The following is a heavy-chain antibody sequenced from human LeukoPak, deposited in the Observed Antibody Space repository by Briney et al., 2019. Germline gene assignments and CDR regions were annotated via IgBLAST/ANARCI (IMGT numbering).Heavy chain of an antibody. CDR3: ARGAGILVWGRYRLNWFDP. CDR2: IYPGDSDT. J-gene: IGHJ5*02. V-gene: IGHV5-51*01. CDR1: GYSFTSYW. D-gene: IGHD3-16*02. Sequence: GESLKICCKGSGYSFTSYWIGWVRQMPGKGLEWMGIIYPGDSDTRYSPSFQGQVTISADKSISTAYLQWSSLKASDTAMYYCARGAGILVWGRYRLNWFDPWGQGTLVTVSS.